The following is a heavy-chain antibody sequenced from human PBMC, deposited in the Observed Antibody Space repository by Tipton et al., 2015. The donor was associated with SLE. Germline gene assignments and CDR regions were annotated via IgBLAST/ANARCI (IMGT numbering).Heavy chain of an antibody. CDR1: GDPISRYY. D-gene: IGHD1-26*01. J-gene: IGHJ6*02. CDR3: ARGLPGGSYPPYYYGMDV. V-gene: IGHV4-59*01. Sequence: TLSLTCTVSGDPISRYYWSWIRQPPGKGLEWIGFIYYSGSTNYNPSLKSRVTISLDTSKNQFSLNLSSVTAADTAVYYCARGLPGGSYPPYYYGMDVWGQGTTVTVSS. CDR2: IYYSGST.